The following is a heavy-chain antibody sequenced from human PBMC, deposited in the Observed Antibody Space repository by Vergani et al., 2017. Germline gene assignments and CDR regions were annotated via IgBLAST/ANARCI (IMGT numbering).Heavy chain of an antibody. CDR2: IDHTGRP. CDR3: ARVNTVTNGHLYYYYYMDV. J-gene: IGHJ6*03. CDR1: GASFTSYH. D-gene: IGHD4-11*01. V-gene: IGHV4-34*01. Sequence: QVQLQQWGGGLLKPSETLSLTCVVNGASFTSYHWTWKRQSLGEGLEWVGDIDHTGRPDYNPSLKSRLTMSVDKSRNQFSLTLNSVTATDTAIYFCARVNTVTNGHLYYYYYMDVWGQGTAVTVS.